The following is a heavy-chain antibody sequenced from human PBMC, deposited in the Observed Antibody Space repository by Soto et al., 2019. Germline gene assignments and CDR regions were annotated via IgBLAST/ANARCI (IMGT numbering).Heavy chain of an antibody. CDR1: GGSISSYY. Sequence: QVQLQESGPGLVKPSETLSLTCTVYGGSISSYYWSWIRQPPGKGLEWIGYIYYSGSTNYNPTLKSRVTISVDTSQNQFSLKLSSVTAADTAVYYCARDRGSHLRGANNWFDPWGQGTLVTVSS. CDR2: IYYSGST. V-gene: IGHV4-59*01. CDR3: ARDRGSHLRGANNWFDP. D-gene: IGHD3-10*01. J-gene: IGHJ5*02.